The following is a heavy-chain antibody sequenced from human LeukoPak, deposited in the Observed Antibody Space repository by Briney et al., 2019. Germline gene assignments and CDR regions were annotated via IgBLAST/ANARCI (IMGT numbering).Heavy chain of an antibody. J-gene: IGHJ4*02. CDR3: AKDFRYDSSGYYHYNYYFDY. V-gene: IGHV3-30*02. CDR2: IRYDGSNK. CDR1: GFTFSSYG. Sequence: PGGSLRLSCAASGFTFSSYGMHWVRQAPGKGLEWVAFIRYDGSNKYYADSVKGQFTISRDNSKNTLYLQMNSLRAEDTAVYYCAKDFRYDSSGYYHYNYYFDYWGQGTLVTVSS. D-gene: IGHD3-22*01.